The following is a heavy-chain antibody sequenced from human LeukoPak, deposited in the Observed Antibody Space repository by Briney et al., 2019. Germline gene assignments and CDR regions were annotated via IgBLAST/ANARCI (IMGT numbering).Heavy chain of an antibody. J-gene: IGHJ5*02. CDR2: ISSSGSTI. CDR3: ARGWLWFGEFNH. CDR1: GFTFSSYE. Sequence: GGSLRLSCAASGFTFSSYEMNWVRQAPGKGLEWVSYISSSGSTIYYADSVKGRFTISRDNAKNSLYLQMNSLRAEDTAVYYCARGWLWFGEFNHWGQGTLVTVSS. D-gene: IGHD3-10*01. V-gene: IGHV3-48*03.